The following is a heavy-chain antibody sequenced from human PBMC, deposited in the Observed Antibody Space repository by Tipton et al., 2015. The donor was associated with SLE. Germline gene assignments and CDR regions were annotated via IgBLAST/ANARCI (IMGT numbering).Heavy chain of an antibody. CDR2: LNPSGGST. V-gene: IGHV1-46*01. J-gene: IGHJ6*02. CDR3: AREVYSGSYYYYYGMDV. Sequence: QSGPEVKKPGASVKVSCKASGYTFTKNYMHWVRQAPGQGLEWMGVLNPSGGSTSYAQKFQGRVTMTRDTSTSTAYMELRSLRSDDTAVYYCAREVYSGSYYYYYGMDVWGQGTTVTISS. CDR1: GYTFTKNY. D-gene: IGHD3-10*01.